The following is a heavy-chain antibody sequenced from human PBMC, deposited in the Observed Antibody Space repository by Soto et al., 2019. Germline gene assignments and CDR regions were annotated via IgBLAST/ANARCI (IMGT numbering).Heavy chain of an antibody. D-gene: IGHD2-2*01. CDR3: ARERYCSSTSCWGPSDY. J-gene: IGHJ4*02. CDR1: GFTFSSYW. V-gene: IGHV3-7*01. CDR2: IKQDGSEK. Sequence: GGSLRLSCAASGFTFSSYWMSWVRQAPGKGLEWVANIKQDGSEKYYVDSVKGRFTISRDNAKNSLYLQMNSLRAEDTAVYYCARERYCSSTSCWGPSDYWGQGTLVTVSS.